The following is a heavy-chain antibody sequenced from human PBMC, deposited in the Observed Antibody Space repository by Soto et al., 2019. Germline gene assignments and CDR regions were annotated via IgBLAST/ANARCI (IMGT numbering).Heavy chain of an antibody. V-gene: IGHV3-48*03. CDR1: GFTFSNYE. J-gene: IGHJ4*02. CDR3: ARSLGDS. Sequence: GRSLRVSCAASGFTFSNYEMNWVRQAPGKGLEWVSYITSSSSTIFYADSVKGRFTISRDNAKNSLFLQMNSLRAVDTAVYYCARSLGDSWGQGTLVTVSS. CDR2: ITSSSSTI. D-gene: IGHD3-10*01.